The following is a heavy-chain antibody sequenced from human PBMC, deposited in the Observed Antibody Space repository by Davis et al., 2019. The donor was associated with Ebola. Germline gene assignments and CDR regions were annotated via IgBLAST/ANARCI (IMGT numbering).Heavy chain of an antibody. Sequence: PGGSLRLSCAASGFTFSSYGMHWVRQAPGKGLEWVAVISYDGSNKYYADSVKGRFTISRDNSKNTLNLQMNSLRAEDTAVYYCAKAHVSRQWLYTFDYWGQGTLVTVSS. CDR3: AKAHVSRQWLYTFDY. V-gene: IGHV3-30*18. J-gene: IGHJ4*02. CDR1: GFTFSSYG. CDR2: ISYDGSNK. D-gene: IGHD6-19*01.